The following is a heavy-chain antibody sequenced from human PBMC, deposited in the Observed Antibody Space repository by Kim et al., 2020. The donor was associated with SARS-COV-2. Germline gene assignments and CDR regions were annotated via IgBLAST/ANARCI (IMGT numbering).Heavy chain of an antibody. V-gene: IGHV1-24*01. Sequence: KVQGRVTMTEDTSTDAAYMELSSLRSEDTAVYYCAKMGIAAAGTGDWFDPWGQGTLVTVSS. CDR3: AKMGIAAAGTGDWFDP. J-gene: IGHJ5*02. D-gene: IGHD6-13*01.